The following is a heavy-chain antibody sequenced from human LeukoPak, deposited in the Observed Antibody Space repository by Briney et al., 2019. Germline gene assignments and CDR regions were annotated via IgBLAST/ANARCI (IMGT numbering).Heavy chain of an antibody. CDR1: GGSISSYY. CDR3: ARHVPPVSTYYYGSGKVP. D-gene: IGHD3-10*01. J-gene: IGHJ5*02. CDR2: IYTSGST. Sequence: SSETLSLTCTVSGGSISSYYWSWIRQPAGKGLEWIGRIYTSGSTNYNPSLKSRVTMSVDTSKNQFSLKLSSVTAADTAVYYCARHVPPVSTYYYGSGKVPWGQGTLVTVSS. V-gene: IGHV4-4*07.